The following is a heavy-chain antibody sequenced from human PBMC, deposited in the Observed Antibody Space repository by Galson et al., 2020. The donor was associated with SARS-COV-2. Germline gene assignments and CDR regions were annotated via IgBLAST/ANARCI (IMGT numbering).Heavy chain of an antibody. V-gene: IGHV1-46*01. CDR2: INPSGGST. J-gene: IGHJ6*02. D-gene: IGHD6-19*01. CDR1: GYTFTSYY. Sequence: ASVKVSCKASGYTFTSYYMHWVRQPPGQGLEWMGIINPSGGSTSYAQKFQGRVTMTRDTSTSTVYMELSSLRSEDTAVYYCARDLPRSSGWGVNYYYGMDVWGQGTTVTVSS. CDR3: ARDLPRSSGWGVNYYYGMDV.